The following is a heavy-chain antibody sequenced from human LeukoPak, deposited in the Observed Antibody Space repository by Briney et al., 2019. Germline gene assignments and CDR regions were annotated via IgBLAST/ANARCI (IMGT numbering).Heavy chain of an antibody. V-gene: IGHV3-53*01. Sequence: GGSLRLSCAASGFTVSSNYMSWVRQAPRKGLEWVSVIYSGGSTYYADSVKGQFTISRDNSKNTLYLQMNSLRAEDTAVYYCARSFSYSGSYYDWGQGTLVTVSS. CDR3: ARSFSYSGSYYD. CDR2: IYSGGST. J-gene: IGHJ4*02. CDR1: GFTVSSNY. D-gene: IGHD1-26*01.